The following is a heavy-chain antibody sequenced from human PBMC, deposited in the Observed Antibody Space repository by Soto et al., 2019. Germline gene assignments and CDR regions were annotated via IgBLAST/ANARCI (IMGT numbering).Heavy chain of an antibody. D-gene: IGHD2-2*01. J-gene: IGHJ5*02. CDR3: AKSGTWTSRGNWFDP. V-gene: IGHV3-30*18. CDR2: ISYDGSNK. CDR1: GFTFSSYG. Sequence: PGGSLRLSCAASGFTFSSYGMHWVRQAPGKGLEWVAVISYDGSNKYYADSVKGRFTISRDNSKNTLYLQMNSLRAEDTAVYYCAKSGTWTSRGNWFDPWGQGT.